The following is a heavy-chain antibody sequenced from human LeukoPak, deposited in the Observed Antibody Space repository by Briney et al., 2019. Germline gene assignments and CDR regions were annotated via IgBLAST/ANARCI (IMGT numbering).Heavy chain of an antibody. V-gene: IGHV3-30-3*01. CDR2: ISYDGSNK. J-gene: IGHJ6*02. CDR3: AREAEQQLSGGDYYYYYGMDV. D-gene: IGHD6-13*01. CDR1: GFTFSSYA. Sequence: GGSLRLSCAASGFTFSSYAMHWVRQAPGKGLEWVAVISYDGSNKYYADSVKGRFTISRDNSKNTLYLQMSSLRAEDTAVYYCAREAEQQLSGGDYYYYYGMDVWGQGTTVTVSS.